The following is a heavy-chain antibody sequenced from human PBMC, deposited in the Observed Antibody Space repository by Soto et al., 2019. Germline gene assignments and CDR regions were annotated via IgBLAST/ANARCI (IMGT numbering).Heavy chain of an antibody. Sequence: GASVKVYCKASGYTFTSYYMPWVRQAPGQGLEWMGIINPSGGSTSYAQKFQGRVTMTRDTSTSTVYMELSSLRSEDTAVYYCARVWVPAASTDNWFYPWGKGTLVTVSS. CDR3: ARVWVPAASTDNWFYP. CDR1: GYTFTSYY. D-gene: IGHD2-2*01. J-gene: IGHJ5*02. V-gene: IGHV1-46*03. CDR2: INPSGGST.